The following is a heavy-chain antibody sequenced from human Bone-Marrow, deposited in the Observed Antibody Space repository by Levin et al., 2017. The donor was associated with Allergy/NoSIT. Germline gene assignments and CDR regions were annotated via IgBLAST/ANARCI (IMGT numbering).Heavy chain of an antibody. CDR3: TTTRCSSTSCYYHNWFDP. CDR1: GFTFSNAW. CDR2: IKSKTDGGTT. V-gene: IGHV3-15*01. D-gene: IGHD2-2*01. Sequence: PGGSLRLSCAASGFTFSNAWMSWVRQAPGKGLEWVGRIKSKTDGGTTDYAAPVKGRFTISRDDSKNTLYLQMNSLKTEDTAVYYCTTTRCSSTSCYYHNWFDPWGQGTLVTVSS. J-gene: IGHJ5*02.